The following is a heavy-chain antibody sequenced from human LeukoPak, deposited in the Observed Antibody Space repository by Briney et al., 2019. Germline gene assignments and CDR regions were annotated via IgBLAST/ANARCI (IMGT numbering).Heavy chain of an antibody. J-gene: IGHJ1*01. V-gene: IGHV5-51*01. CDR1: GYTFAIYW. CDR3: ARTVVTADMDAGYFQH. Sequence: PGESLKISCKGSGYTFAIYWIAWVRLMPGKGLEWMGIIYPGDSDTRYSPSFQGQVTISADKSISTAYLQWSSLKASDTAMYYCARTVVTADMDAGYFQHWGQGTLVTVSS. CDR2: IYPGDSDT. D-gene: IGHD2-21*02.